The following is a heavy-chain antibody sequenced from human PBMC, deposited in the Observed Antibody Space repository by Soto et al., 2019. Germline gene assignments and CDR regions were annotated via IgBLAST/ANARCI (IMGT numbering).Heavy chain of an antibody. CDR2: IDYSGST. CDR3: AREVIEVVPPVRDYLDC. V-gene: IGHV4-31*03. Sequence: QVQLQESGPGLVKPSQTLSLTCTVSGGSIRSGGYYWSWIRQHPGKGLEWIGYIDYSGSTYYKSSLKSRVSIALNTSKNQFSLKLSSVTAADTAVYYCAREVIEVVPPVRDYLDCWGLGTLVTVSS. D-gene: IGHD2-21*01. J-gene: IGHJ4*02. CDR1: GGSIRSGGYY.